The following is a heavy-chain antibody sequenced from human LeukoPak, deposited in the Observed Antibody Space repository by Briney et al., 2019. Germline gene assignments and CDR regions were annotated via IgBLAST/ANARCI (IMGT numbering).Heavy chain of an antibody. CDR2: ISSTSSYT. CDR1: GFIFSDYY. D-gene: IGHD3-10*01. CDR3: ARGSGELNY. V-gene: IGHV3-11*03. J-gene: IGHJ4*02. Sequence: GGSLRLSCAASGFIFSDYYMTWVRQAPGKGLEWVSYISSTSSYTNYADSVRGRFTISRDNAKNSLYLQMNSLRAEDTAVYYCARGSGELNYWGQGTLVTVSS.